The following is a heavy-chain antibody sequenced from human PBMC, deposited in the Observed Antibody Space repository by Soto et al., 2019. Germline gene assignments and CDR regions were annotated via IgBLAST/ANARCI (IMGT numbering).Heavy chain of an antibody. V-gene: IGHV1-46*03. CDR2: INPSGGST. CDR1: GYTFTSYY. D-gene: IGHD3-22*01. Sequence: QVQLVQSGAEVKKPGASVKVSCKASGYTFTSYYMHWVRQAPGQGLEWMGVINPSGGSTSYAQKFQGRVTMTRDTSTSTVYMELSSLRSEDTAVYYCAVLSDDSSGYLNFDYWGQGTLVTVSS. CDR3: AVLSDDSSGYLNFDY. J-gene: IGHJ4*02.